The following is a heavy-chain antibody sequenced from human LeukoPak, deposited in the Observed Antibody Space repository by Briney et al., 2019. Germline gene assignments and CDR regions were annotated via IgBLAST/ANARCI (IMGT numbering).Heavy chain of an antibody. J-gene: IGHJ4*02. CDR2: INTNTGNP. CDR3: AGSTYYYDSSGYYVGY. D-gene: IGHD3-22*01. CDR1: GYTFTSYA. V-gene: IGHV7-4-1*02. Sequence: GASVKVSCKASGYTFTSYAMNWVRQAPGQGLEWMGWINTNTGNPTYAQGFTGRFVFSLDTSVSTAYLQISTLKAEDTAVYYCAGSTYYYDSSGYYVGYWGQGTLVTVSS.